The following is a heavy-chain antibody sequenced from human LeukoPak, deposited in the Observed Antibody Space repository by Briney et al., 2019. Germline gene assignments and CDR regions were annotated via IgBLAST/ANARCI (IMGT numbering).Heavy chain of an antibody. CDR1: GFSFSDYG. CDR3: ARGTTMVTLSWDYFDY. CDR2: ILYNGSKK. V-gene: IGHV3-30*03. Sequence: PGGSLRLSCVASGFSFSDYGVHWIRQAPGKGLEWVALILYNGSKKHYVDSVKGRFTISRDNSTNTVYLQMNSLRREDTAIYYCARGTTMVTLSWDYFDYWGQGTLVTVSS. D-gene: IGHD4-23*01. J-gene: IGHJ4*02.